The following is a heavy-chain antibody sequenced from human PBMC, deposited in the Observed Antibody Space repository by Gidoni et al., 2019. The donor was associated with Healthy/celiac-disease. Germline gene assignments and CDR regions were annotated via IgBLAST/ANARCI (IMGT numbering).Heavy chain of an antibody. J-gene: IGHJ6*02. D-gene: IGHD2-15*01. Sequence: QVQLVKSGAEVKKPGAPVKDSCKASGYTFTRYDINWGGQATGQGLEWMGWLNPNRGNTGSAQESQGRVTMTRNTSIGTAYMGLSSLRSDATAVYYCARGRHIVVVVAATRYYYYGMDVWGQGTTVTVSS. V-gene: IGHV1-8*01. CDR2: LNPNRGNT. CDR3: ARGRHIVVVVAATRYYYYGMDV. CDR1: GYTFTRYD.